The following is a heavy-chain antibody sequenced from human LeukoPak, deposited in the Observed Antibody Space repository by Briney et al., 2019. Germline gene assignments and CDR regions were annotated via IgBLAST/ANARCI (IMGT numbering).Heavy chain of an antibody. D-gene: IGHD3-10*01. J-gene: IGHJ4*02. V-gene: IGHV4-59*01. CDR3: AKAAKYYYGSQTYYYFDY. CDR1: SASMSTCY. CDR2: IYHSGTS. Sequence: SETLSLTCSVSSASMSTCYWSWIRQPPGKGLEWIGYIYHSGTSNYNPSLKSRVTMSVDTSKRQFSLSLSSVTTADTAVYYCAKAAKYYYGSQTYYYFDYWGQGILVTVSS.